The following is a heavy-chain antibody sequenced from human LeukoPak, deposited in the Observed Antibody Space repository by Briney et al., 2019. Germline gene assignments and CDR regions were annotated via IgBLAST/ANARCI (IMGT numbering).Heavy chain of an antibody. V-gene: IGHV3-30-3*01. Sequence: PGGSLRRSCAASGFTFSSYAMHWVRQAPGKGLEWVAVISYDGSNKYYADSVKGRFTISRDNTKNTLYLQMNSLRAEDTAVYYCARERMRYFDYWGQGTLVTVSS. CDR1: GFTFSSYA. CDR2: ISYDGSNK. J-gene: IGHJ4*02. D-gene: IGHD2-15*01. CDR3: ARERMRYFDY.